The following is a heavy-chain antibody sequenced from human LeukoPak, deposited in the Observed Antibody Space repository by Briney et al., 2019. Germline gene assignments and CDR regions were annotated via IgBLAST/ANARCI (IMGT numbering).Heavy chain of an antibody. CDR3: ARDTSGYYGRYES. Sequence: GASVKVSCKASGYTFTSYGISWVRQAPGQGLEWMGRIIPILGIANYAQKFQGRVTVTADKSTSTAYMELSSLRSEDTAVYYCARDTSGYYGRYESWGQGILVTVSS. CDR2: IIPILGIA. J-gene: IGHJ4*02. CDR1: GYTFTSYG. V-gene: IGHV1-69*04. D-gene: IGHD3-3*01.